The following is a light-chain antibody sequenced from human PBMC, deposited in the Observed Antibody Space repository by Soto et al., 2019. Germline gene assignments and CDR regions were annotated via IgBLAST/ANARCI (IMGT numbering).Light chain of an antibody. CDR3: QQYNNWPRA. V-gene: IGKV3-15*01. J-gene: IGKJ1*01. CDR1: QSVSSN. CDR2: GAS. Sequence: EIVMTQSPATLSVSPEERATLSCRASQSVSSNLAWYQQKPGQAPRLLIYGASTRATGIPARFSGSGSGTEFTLTISSLQSEDFAVYYCQQYNNWPRAFGQGTKVDMK.